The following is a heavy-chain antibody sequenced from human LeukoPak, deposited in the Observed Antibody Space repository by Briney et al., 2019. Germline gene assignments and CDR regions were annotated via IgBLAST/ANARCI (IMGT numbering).Heavy chain of an antibody. J-gene: IGHJ5*02. CDR3: ARDRYNWNDDINWFDP. Sequence: GGSLRLSCAASGFTFISYSMNWVRQALGKGLEWVSYISSSSSTIYYADSVKGRFTISRDNAKNSLYLQMNSLRAEDTAVYYCARDRYNWNDDINWFDPWGQGTLVTVSS. CDR2: ISSSSSTI. V-gene: IGHV3-48*01. D-gene: IGHD1-1*01. CDR1: GFTFISYS.